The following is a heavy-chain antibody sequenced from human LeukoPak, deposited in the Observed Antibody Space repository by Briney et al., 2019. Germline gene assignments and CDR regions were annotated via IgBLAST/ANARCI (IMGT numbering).Heavy chain of an antibody. D-gene: IGHD2-15*01. CDR2: ISSYSTYI. CDR3: AKSRGSVTVAASVFDY. CDR1: GFTFSNYS. Sequence: GGSLRLSCAASGFTFSNYSMNWVRQAPGKGLEWVSSISSYSTYIYYADSMKGRFTISRDNAKNSLYLQMNSLRVEDTAVYYCAKSRGSVTVAASVFDYWGQGTLVTVSS. J-gene: IGHJ4*02. V-gene: IGHV3-21*01.